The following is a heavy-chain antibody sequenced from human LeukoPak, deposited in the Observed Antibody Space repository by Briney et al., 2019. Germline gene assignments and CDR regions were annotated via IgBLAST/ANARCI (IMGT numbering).Heavy chain of an antibody. J-gene: IGHJ4*02. CDR1: GFTFSSYG. CDR2: IWYDGSNK. D-gene: IGHD6-19*01. Sequence: PGRPLRLSCAASGFTFSSYGMHWVRQAPGKGLEWVAVIWYDGSNKYYADSVKGRFTISRDNSKSTLYLQMNSLRAEDTAVYYCASTSGWYEPIDYWGQGTLVTVSS. V-gene: IGHV3-33*01. CDR3: ASTSGWYEPIDY.